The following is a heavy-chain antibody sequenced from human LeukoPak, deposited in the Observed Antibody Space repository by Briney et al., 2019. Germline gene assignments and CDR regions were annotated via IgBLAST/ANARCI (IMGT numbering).Heavy chain of an antibody. V-gene: IGHV3-23*01. CDR1: GFTVSSNY. D-gene: IGHD3-10*01. CDR2: ISGSGGSS. Sequence: GGSLRLSCAASGFTVSSNYMSWVRQAPGQGLECVSVISGSGGSSYYADSVKGRFTISRDNSKNTLYLQMNSLRAEDTAVYYCAGGKTFIIAWGQGTLVTVSS. CDR3: AGGKTFIIA. J-gene: IGHJ5*02.